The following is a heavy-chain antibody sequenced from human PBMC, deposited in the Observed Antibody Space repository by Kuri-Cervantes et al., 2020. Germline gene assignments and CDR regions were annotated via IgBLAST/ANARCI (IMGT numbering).Heavy chain of an antibody. CDR3: AKGPRGYCSGGSCYYNLGWIQLSMGRCDY. V-gene: IGHV3-66*02. CDR2: IYSGGST. D-gene: IGHD2-15*01. J-gene: IGHJ4*02. CDR1: GFTVSSNY. Sequence: GESLKISCAASGFTVSSNYMSWVRQAPGKGLEWVSVIYSGGSTYYADSVKGRFTISRDNSKNTLYLQMNSLRAEDTAVYYCAKGPRGYCSGGSCYYNLGWIQLSMGRCDYWGQGTLVTVSS.